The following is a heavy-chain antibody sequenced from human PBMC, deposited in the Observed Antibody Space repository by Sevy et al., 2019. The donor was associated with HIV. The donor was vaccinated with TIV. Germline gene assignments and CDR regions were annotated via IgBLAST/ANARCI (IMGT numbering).Heavy chain of an antibody. CDR2: VSYDGSSK. CDR3: ARGGSGDYYYYGVDV. J-gene: IGHJ6*02. D-gene: IGHD3-10*01. CDR1: GFTFRNFG. Sequence: GGSLRLSCVGSGFTFRNFGVLWFRQAPGKGLEWLSVVSYDGSSKYYVDSVKGRFIVSRDNSKNTLYLQMNSLRTEDTAVYYCARGGSGDYYYYGVDVWGQGTTVTVSS. V-gene: IGHV3-30*03.